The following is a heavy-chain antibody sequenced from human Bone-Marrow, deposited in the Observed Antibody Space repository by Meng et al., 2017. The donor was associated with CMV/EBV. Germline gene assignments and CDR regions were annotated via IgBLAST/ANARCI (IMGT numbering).Heavy chain of an antibody. V-gene: IGHV6-1*01. CDR1: GDSASSNSAA. CDR2: TYYKSKWSH. J-gene: IGHJ4*02. D-gene: IGHD2-21*02. CDR3: ARAGGGDSLVFDY. Sequence: SETLSLTCAISGDSASSNSAAWNWIRQSPSRGLEWLGRTYYKSKWSHDYAVSVKSRIVINPDTSKNQFSLQLNSVTPEDTAVYYCARAGGGDSLVFDYWGQGTLVTVSS.